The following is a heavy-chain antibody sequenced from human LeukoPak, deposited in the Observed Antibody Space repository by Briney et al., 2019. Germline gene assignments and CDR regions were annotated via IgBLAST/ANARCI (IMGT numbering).Heavy chain of an antibody. CDR2: INHSGST. CDR3: ARDPAPLYGMDV. V-gene: IGHV4-34*01. J-gene: IGHJ6*02. CDR1: GGSFSGYY. Sequence: SETLSLTCAVYGGSFSGYYWSWIRQPPGKGLEWIGEINHSGSTNYNPSLKSRVTMSVDTSKNQFSLKLSSVTAADTAVYYCARDPAPLYGMDVWGQGTTVTVSS.